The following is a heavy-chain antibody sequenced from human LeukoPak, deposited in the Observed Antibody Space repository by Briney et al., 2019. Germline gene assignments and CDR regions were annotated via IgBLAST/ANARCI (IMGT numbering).Heavy chain of an antibody. D-gene: IGHD3-3*01. V-gene: IGHV1-24*01. CDR1: GNSVSDLN. J-gene: IGHJ6*03. Sequence: ASVKVSCKVSGNSVSDLNIQWVRQAPGKGLECMGGFDPEQPATVYAEKFQGRVTMTEDPSTDTPYMELSSLTSEDTAIYYCARGPNYNLWSGSWTYYYMGVWGEGTTVTVSS. CDR3: ARGPNYNLWSGSWTYYYMGV. CDR2: FDPEQPAT.